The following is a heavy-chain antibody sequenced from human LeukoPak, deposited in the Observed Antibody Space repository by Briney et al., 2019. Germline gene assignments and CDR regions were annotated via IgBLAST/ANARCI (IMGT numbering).Heavy chain of an antibody. CDR3: RRDLGMYYWNSYFDS. V-gene: IGHV4-59*02. D-gene: IGHD1-7*01. Sequence: KPSETLSLTCTVSAASVSGGYRSSIRQPPGKGLEWIGYIYYSGSTNYNPSLKSRVTISVDTSKNQFSLNLSSVTAADTAVLNCRRDLGMYYWNSYFDSWGQGTMVTVSS. CDR2: IYYSGST. J-gene: IGHJ4*02. CDR1: AASVSGGY.